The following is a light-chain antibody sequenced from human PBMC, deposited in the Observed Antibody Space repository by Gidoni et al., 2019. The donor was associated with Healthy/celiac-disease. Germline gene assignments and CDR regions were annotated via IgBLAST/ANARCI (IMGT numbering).Light chain of an antibody. CDR1: QSVSSY. J-gene: IGKJ2*01. V-gene: IGKV3-11*01. CDR2: DAS. CDR3: QQRSNWPPRYT. Sequence: EIVFTQSPATLSLSPGERATLSCRASQSVSSYLAWYQQKPGQAPRLLIYDASNRATGIPARFSGSGSGTDFTLTISNLEPEDFAVYYCQQRSNWPPRYTFGQGTKLEIK.